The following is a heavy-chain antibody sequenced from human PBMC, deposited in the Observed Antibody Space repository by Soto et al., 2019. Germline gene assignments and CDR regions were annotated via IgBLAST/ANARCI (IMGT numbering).Heavy chain of an antibody. CDR1: GFSFRKYA. Sequence: EVQLLASGGGLVQPGGSLRLSCVGSGFSFRKYAMNWVRQAPGKGLEWVSGISGSGGSGRGFYADPVKGRFTISRDNSKNTLYLEMNSLRADDTAVYYCAKDLDDYSSAIDFWGQGTLVTVSS. CDR2: ISGSGGSGRG. D-gene: IGHD4-4*01. J-gene: IGHJ4*02. V-gene: IGHV3-23*01. CDR3: AKDLDDYSSAIDF.